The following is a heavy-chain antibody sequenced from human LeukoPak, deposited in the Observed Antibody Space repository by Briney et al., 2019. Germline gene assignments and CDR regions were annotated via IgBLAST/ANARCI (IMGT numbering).Heavy chain of an antibody. Sequence: PGGSLRLSCAASGFTFSNYAMHWVRQAPGKGLEWVAVISYDGSNKYYADSVKGRFTISRDNPKNTLYLQMNSLRAEDTAVYSCARHGPLSGLMAGAGRYGLDVWGQGITVTVSS. V-gene: IGHV3-30-3*01. CDR3: ARHGPLSGLMAGAGRYGLDV. CDR1: GFTFSNYA. CDR2: ISYDGSNK. J-gene: IGHJ6*02. D-gene: IGHD6-19*01.